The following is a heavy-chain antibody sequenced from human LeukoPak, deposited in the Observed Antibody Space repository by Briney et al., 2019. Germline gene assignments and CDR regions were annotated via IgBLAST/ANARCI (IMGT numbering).Heavy chain of an antibody. CDR2: IYYSGST. J-gene: IGHJ3*02. CDR1: GGAISSYY. V-gene: IGHV4-59*01. CDR3: ARDLGIAAAGGEIHAFDI. D-gene: IGHD6-13*01. Sequence: SETLSLACSVSGGAISSYYWSWIRQPPGRGLEWIGYIYYSGSTNYNPSLKSRVTISVDTSKNQFSLKLSSVTAADAAVYYCARDLGIAAAGGEIHAFDIWGQGTMVTVSS.